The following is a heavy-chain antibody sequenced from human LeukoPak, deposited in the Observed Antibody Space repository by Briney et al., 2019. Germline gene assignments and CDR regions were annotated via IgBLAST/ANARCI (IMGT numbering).Heavy chain of an antibody. D-gene: IGHD2-2*01. J-gene: IGHJ4*02. CDR2: ISGSGGST. CDR3: ARGQLSILDLYYFDY. V-gene: IGHV3-23*01. Sequence: GGSLRLSCAASGFTFSSYAMSWVRQAPGKGLEWVSAISGSGGSTYYADSVKGRFTISRDNSKNTLYLQMNSLRAEDTAVYYCARGQLSILDLYYFDYWGQGTLVTVSS. CDR1: GFTFSSYA.